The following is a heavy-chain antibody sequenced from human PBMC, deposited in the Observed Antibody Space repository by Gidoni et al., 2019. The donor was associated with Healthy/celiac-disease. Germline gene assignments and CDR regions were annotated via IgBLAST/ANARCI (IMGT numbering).Heavy chain of an antibody. V-gene: IGHV3-30-3*01. D-gene: IGHD2-21*01. CDR1: GFPFSSYA. J-gene: IGHJ3*02. CDR3: ARGGTVPVIRDAFDI. Sequence: QVQLVESGGGVVQPGRSLRLSCAASGFPFSSYAMHWVRQAPGKGLEWVAVISYDGSNKYYADSVKGRFTISRDNSKNTLYLQMNSLRAEDTAVYYCARGGTVPVIRDAFDIWGQGTMVTVSS. CDR2: ISYDGSNK.